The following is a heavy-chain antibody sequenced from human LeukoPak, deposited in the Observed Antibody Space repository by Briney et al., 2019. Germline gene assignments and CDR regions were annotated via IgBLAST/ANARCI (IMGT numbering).Heavy chain of an antibody. J-gene: IGHJ4*02. V-gene: IGHV4-34*01. CDR2: INHSGST. Sequence: SETLSLTCAVYGGSFSGYYWSWIRQPPGKGLEWIGEINHSGSTNYNPSLKSRVTISVDTSKNQFSLKLSSVTAADTAVYYCATGLGYWGQGTLVTVSS. CDR1: GGSFSGYY. CDR3: ATGLGY.